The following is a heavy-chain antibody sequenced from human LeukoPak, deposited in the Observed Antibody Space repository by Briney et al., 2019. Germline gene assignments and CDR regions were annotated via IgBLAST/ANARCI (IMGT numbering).Heavy chain of an antibody. Sequence: ASVKVSCKVSGYTLTEFSMHWVRQAPGKGLEWMGGFDPEDGKTTYAQKFQGRVTMTEDTSTDTAYMELSSLRSEDTAVYYCANLWELPYYWGQGTLVTVSS. J-gene: IGHJ4*02. D-gene: IGHD1-26*01. CDR3: ANLWELPYY. CDR2: FDPEDGKT. V-gene: IGHV1-24*01. CDR1: GYTLTEFS.